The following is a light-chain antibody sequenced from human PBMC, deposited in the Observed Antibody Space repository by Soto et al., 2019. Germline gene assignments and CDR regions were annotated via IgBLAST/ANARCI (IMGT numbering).Light chain of an antibody. CDR2: QAS. Sequence: DIQMTQSPSTLSASVGDRVTITCRASQSISKWLAWYQQKPGKAPKLLIYQASSLESGVPSRFSGSGSGTEFTLTISSVLPDDFASYYCQQYNTYSWFTFGPGTKVDIK. CDR1: QSISKW. V-gene: IGKV1-5*03. J-gene: IGKJ3*01. CDR3: QQYNTYSWFT.